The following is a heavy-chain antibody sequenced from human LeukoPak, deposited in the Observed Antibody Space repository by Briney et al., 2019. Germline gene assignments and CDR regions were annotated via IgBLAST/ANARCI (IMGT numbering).Heavy chain of an antibody. Sequence: ASVKVSFKASGGTFSSYAISWVRQAPGQGLEWMGGIIPIFGTANYAQKFQGRVTITADESTSTGYMELSSLRSEETGVYYCSRTTHAQFDYWGQGTLVTVSS. V-gene: IGHV1-69*13. J-gene: IGHJ4*02. CDR2: IIPIFGTA. CDR1: GGTFSSYA. CDR3: SRTTHAQFDY. D-gene: IGHD4-11*01.